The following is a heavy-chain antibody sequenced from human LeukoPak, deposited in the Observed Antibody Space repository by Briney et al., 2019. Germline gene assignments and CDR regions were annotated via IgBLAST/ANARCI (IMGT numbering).Heavy chain of an antibody. D-gene: IGHD3-22*01. J-gene: IGHJ5*02. CDR1: GGSISSYY. V-gene: IGHV4-59*12. Sequence: SETLSLTCTVSGGSISSYYWSWIRQPPGKGLEWIGYIYYSGNTDSNPSLKSRVTISVDTSKNQFSLKLSSVTAADTAVYYCAREPGFDSSGYLNWFDPWGQGTLVTVSS. CDR3: AREPGFDSSGYLNWFDP. CDR2: IYYSGNT.